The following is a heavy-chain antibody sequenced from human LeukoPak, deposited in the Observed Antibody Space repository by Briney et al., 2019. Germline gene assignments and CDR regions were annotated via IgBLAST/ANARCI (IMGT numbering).Heavy chain of an antibody. D-gene: IGHD2-15*01. V-gene: IGHV4-34*01. Sequence: PSETLSLTCAVYGGSFSGYYWSWVRQPPGKGLEWIGEINHSGSTNYNPSLKSRVTISVDTSKNQFSLKLSSVTAADTAVYYCASQPQQVVAGLEGYWGQGTLVTVSS. CDR1: GGSFSGYY. J-gene: IGHJ4*02. CDR2: INHSGST. CDR3: ASQPQQVVAGLEGY.